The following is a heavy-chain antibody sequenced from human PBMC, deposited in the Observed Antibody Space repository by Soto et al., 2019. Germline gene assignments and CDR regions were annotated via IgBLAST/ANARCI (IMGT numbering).Heavy chain of an antibody. CDR1: GFTFDDYA. Sequence: EVQLVESGGGLVQPGRSLRLSCAASGFTFDDYAMHWVRQPPGKGLEWVSGISWNSGSIGYADSVKGRFTISRDNAKNSLYLQMNSLRAEDTSLYYCAKDIGLVLSFYFDYWGQGTLVTVSS. D-gene: IGHD6-19*01. CDR2: ISWNSGSI. CDR3: AKDIGLVLSFYFDY. V-gene: IGHV3-9*01. J-gene: IGHJ4*02.